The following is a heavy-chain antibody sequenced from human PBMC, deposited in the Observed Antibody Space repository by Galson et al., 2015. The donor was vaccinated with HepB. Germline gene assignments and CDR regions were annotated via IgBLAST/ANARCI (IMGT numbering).Heavy chain of an antibody. CDR2: ISGSGGST. D-gene: IGHD3-16*01. V-gene: IGHV3-23*01. Sequence: SLRLSCAASGFTFSSYAMSWVRQAPGKGLEWVSAISGSGGSTYYADSVKGRFTISRDNSKNTLYLQMNSLRAEDTAVYYCAKSLSGGVVVIPLPYYFDYWGQGTLVTVSS. J-gene: IGHJ4*02. CDR1: GFTFSSYA. CDR3: AKSLSGGVVVIPLPYYFDY.